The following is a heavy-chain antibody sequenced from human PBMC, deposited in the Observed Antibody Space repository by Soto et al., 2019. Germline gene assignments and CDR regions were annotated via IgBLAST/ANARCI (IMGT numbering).Heavy chain of an antibody. CDR1: GYNFITYW. Sequence: GESLKISCKVSGYNFITYWIAWVRQLPGKGLESMGIIYPRDSDTRYSPSFQGQVTISADKSISTAYLQWTSLQASDTAMYYCARLTTNGFYFDPWGQGTLVTVSS. D-gene: IGHD2-8*01. CDR2: IYPRDSDT. CDR3: ARLTTNGFYFDP. V-gene: IGHV5-51*01. J-gene: IGHJ5*02.